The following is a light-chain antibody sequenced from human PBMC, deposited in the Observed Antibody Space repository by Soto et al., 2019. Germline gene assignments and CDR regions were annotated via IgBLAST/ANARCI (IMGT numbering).Light chain of an antibody. V-gene: IGLV2-11*01. CDR3: CSYAGSNTFYV. CDR1: SSDVGGYSY. Sequence: QSALTQPRSVSRSPGQSVTVSCTGTSSDVGGYSYLSRYQQPPGKGPKLMIYDVSKWPSGVPDRFSGSKSGNTASLTISGLQAEDEADYYCCSYAGSNTFYVFGTGTKVTVL. CDR2: DVS. J-gene: IGLJ1*01.